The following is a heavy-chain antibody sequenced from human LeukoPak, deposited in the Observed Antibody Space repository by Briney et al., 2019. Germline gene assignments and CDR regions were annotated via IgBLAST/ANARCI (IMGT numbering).Heavy chain of an antibody. CDR1: GFTFSSYG. CDR2: IWYDGSKK. CDR3: ARGSGGSCFDY. Sequence: GGSLRLSCAASGFTFSSYGMHWVRQAPGKGLEWVAVIWYDGSKKLCADSVKGRFTISRDISKSTLYLQMNSLRAEDTAVYYCARGSGGSCFDYWGQGTLITVSS. D-gene: IGHD2-15*01. V-gene: IGHV3-33*01. J-gene: IGHJ4*02.